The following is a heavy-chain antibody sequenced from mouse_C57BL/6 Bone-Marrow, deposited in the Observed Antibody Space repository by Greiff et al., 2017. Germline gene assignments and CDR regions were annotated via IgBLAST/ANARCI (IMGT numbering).Heavy chain of an antibody. J-gene: IGHJ2*01. CDR2: IAPEPGGT. Sequence: VQLQQSGAELVRPGASVTLSCKASGYTFTDYEMHWVKQTPVHGLEWIGAIAPEPGGTAYNQKFKGKAILTADKSSSTAYMELRSLTSEDSAVXYCTRRPGGFDYWGQGTTLTVSS. CDR1: GYTFTDYE. V-gene: IGHV1-15*01. CDR3: TRRPGGFDY. D-gene: IGHD3-2*02.